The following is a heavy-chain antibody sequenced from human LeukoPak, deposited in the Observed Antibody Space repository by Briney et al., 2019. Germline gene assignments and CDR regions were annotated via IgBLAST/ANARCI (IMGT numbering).Heavy chain of an antibody. CDR3: ARDEYGGPFDY. CDR1: GGSINNYY. D-gene: IGHD4/OR15-4a*01. CDR2: MSYSGNT. Sequence: PSETLSLTCTVSGGSINNYYWNWIRQPPGKGLEWIGYMSYSGNTYYNPSLKSRVTISVDMSKNQFYPQMSSVTAADTAVYYCARDEYGGPFDYWGQGALVTVSS. V-gene: IGHV4-59*01. J-gene: IGHJ4*02.